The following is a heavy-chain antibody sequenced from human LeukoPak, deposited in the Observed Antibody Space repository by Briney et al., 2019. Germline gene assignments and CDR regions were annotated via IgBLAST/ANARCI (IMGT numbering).Heavy chain of an antibody. J-gene: IGHJ4*02. CDR1: GFTFRKYW. Sequence: GGSLRLSCAASGFTFRKYWLHWVRQAPGKGLVWLSRINLDGSSTTYADSVKGRFTMSRDNAKNMLYLQMNSLRAEDTGIYYCARDQRGNWNDTPRYWGQGILVTVSS. V-gene: IGHV3-74*01. CDR3: ARDQRGNWNDTPRY. CDR2: INLDGSST. D-gene: IGHD1-1*01.